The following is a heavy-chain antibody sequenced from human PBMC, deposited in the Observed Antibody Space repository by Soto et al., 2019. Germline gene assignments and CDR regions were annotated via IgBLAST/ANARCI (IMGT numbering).Heavy chain of an antibody. Sequence: GGSLRLSCAASGFTFSSYAMSWVRQAPGKGLEWVSAISGSGGSTYYADSVKGRFTISRDNSKNTLYLQMNSLRAEDTAVYYCAKDKYYYDSSGYSDYCGQGTLVTVST. D-gene: IGHD3-22*01. CDR2: ISGSGGST. CDR3: AKDKYYYDSSGYSDY. J-gene: IGHJ4*02. CDR1: GFTFSSYA. V-gene: IGHV3-23*01.